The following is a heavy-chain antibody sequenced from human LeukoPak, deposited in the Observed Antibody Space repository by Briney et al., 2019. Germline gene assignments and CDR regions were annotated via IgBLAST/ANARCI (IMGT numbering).Heavy chain of an antibody. J-gene: IGHJ4*02. CDR2: IYYSGST. CDR3: ARHSTAYDFWSGYSTFDY. D-gene: IGHD3-3*01. V-gene: IGHV4-39*01. CDR1: GGSISNSSYS. Sequence: SETLSLTCTVSGGSISNSSYSWGWIRQPPGKGLEWIGSIYYSGSTYYNPSLKSRVTISVDTSKNQFSLKLSSVTAADTAVYYCARHSTAYDFWSGYSTFDYWGQGTLVTVSS.